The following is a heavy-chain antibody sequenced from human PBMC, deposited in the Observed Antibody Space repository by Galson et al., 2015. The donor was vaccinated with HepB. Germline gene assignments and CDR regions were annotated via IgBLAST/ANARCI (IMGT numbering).Heavy chain of an antibody. V-gene: IGHV4-39*01. CDR3: ASGRRDGYRYFDY. J-gene: IGHJ4*02. Sequence: ETLSLTCTVSGGSISSSNYYWGWIRQPPGKGLEWIGSNFYSGSTYYNPSLKGRVTISVETSKDQLSLKVNSVTAADTAFYYCASGRRDGYRYFDYWGQGTLVTVSS. D-gene: IGHD5-24*01. CDR1: GGSISSSNYY. CDR2: NFYSGST.